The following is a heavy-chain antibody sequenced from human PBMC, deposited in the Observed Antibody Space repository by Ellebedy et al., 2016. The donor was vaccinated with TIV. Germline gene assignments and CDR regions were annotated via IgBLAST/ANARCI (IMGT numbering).Heavy chain of an antibody. Sequence: GESLKISXAASGFTFRSYWMHWVRQVPGKGLVWVSRIKTDGSVTNYADSVKGRFTISRDNAKNTVDLQMSSLRAEDTAVYYCAKENVAVAGPPNYFHSWGQGTLVTVSS. CDR3: AKENVAVAGPPNYFHS. CDR1: GFTFRSYW. J-gene: IGHJ4*02. D-gene: IGHD6-19*01. V-gene: IGHV3-74*01. CDR2: IKTDGSVT.